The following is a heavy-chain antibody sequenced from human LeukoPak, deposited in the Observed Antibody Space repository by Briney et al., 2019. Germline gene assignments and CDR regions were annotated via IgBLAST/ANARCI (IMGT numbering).Heavy chain of an antibody. V-gene: IGHV3-7*01. CDR2: IKQDGSEK. Sequence: GGSLRLSCAASGFIFSSFWMTWVRQAPGKGLEWVANIKQDGSEKYYVDSVKGRFTISRDNAKNSLYLQMNTLRAEDTAVYYCARPSFVTGSYYPLWGQGTLVAVSS. J-gene: IGHJ4*02. D-gene: IGHD1-26*01. CDR3: ARPSFVTGSYYPL. CDR1: GFIFSSFW.